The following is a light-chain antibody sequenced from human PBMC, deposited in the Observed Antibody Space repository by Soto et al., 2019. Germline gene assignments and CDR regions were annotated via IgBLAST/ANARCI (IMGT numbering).Light chain of an antibody. V-gene: IGKV3-20*01. J-gene: IGKJ1*01. CDR1: QSVSSNH. CDR3: QQYGRSPWT. Sequence: EIVLTQSPGTLSLSPGERATLSCRASQSVSSNHVAWFQQKTGQAPSLLIYGASSRATGIPDRFSGGGSGTDFTLTISRLEPEDFAVYYCQQYGRSPWTFGQGTKVDIK. CDR2: GAS.